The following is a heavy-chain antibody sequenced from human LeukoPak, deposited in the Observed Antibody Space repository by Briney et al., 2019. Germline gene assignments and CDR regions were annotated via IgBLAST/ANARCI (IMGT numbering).Heavy chain of an antibody. Sequence: ASVKVSCKASGYTFTTYGISWVRQAPGQGLEWMGWVSGYNGITNYAQKFQGRVTMTKDTSTNTVYMHLSSLSSDDTAVYYCARAYYESSAYRHAVYFDYWGQGTLVTVSS. CDR3: ARAYYESSAYRHAVYFDY. J-gene: IGHJ4*02. D-gene: IGHD3-22*01. V-gene: IGHV1-18*01. CDR1: GYTFTTYG. CDR2: VSGYNGIT.